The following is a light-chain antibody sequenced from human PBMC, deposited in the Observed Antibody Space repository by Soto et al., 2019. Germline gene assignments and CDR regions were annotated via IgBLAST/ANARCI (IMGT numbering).Light chain of an antibody. CDR3: AAWDDSLNGPV. CDR1: SSNIGSNT. Sequence: VLTQPPSASGTPGQRVTISCSGSSSNIGSNTVNWYQQLPGTAPKLLIYSNNQRPSGVPDRFSGSKSGTSASLAISGLQSEEEADYYCAAWDDSLNGPVFGGGTKLTVL. J-gene: IGLJ3*02. V-gene: IGLV1-44*01. CDR2: SNN.